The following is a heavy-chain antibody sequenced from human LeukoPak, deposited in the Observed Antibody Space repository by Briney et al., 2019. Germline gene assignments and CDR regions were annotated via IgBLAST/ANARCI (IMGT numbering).Heavy chain of an antibody. Sequence: GGSLRLSCAASGFTFCSYSMNWVRQAPGKGMEWVSSISSSSSYIYYADSVKGRFTISRDNAKNSLYLQMNSLRAEDTAVYYCARDISGVLRTWGQGTLVTVSS. CDR2: ISSSSSYI. CDR3: ARDISGVLRT. D-gene: IGHD2-8*01. V-gene: IGHV3-21*01. J-gene: IGHJ5*02. CDR1: GFTFCSYS.